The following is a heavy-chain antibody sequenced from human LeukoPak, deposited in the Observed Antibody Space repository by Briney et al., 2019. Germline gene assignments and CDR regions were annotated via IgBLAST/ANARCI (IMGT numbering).Heavy chain of an antibody. CDR3: ARVGSRGFDP. Sequence: SETLSLTCTVSGGSISSYYWSWIRQPAGKGLEWIGRIYTSGSTNYNPSLKSRVTMSVDTFRNQSSLKLSSVTAADTAVYYCARVGSRGFDPWGQGTLVTVSS. D-gene: IGHD6-13*01. CDR2: IYTSGST. CDR1: GGSISSYY. V-gene: IGHV4-4*07. J-gene: IGHJ5*02.